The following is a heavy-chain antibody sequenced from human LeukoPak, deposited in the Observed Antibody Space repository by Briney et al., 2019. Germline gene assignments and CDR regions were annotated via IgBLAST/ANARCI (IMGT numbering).Heavy chain of an antibody. J-gene: IGHJ4*02. D-gene: IGHD3-3*01. CDR3: ARDPPYDFWSGYYSD. Sequence: PGGSLRLSCAASGFTFSDYYMSWIRQAPGKELEWVSYISSSGSTIYYADSVKGRFTISRDNAKNSLYLQMNSLRAEDTAVYYCARDPPYDFWSGYYSDWGQGTLVTVSS. V-gene: IGHV3-11*04. CDR2: ISSSGSTI. CDR1: GFTFSDYY.